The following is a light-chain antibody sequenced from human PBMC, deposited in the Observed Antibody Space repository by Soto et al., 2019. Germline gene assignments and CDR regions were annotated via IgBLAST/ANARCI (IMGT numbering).Light chain of an antibody. J-gene: IGLJ2*01. CDR2: DVS. Sequence: QSALTQPASVSGSPGQSITISCTGTSSDVGGYNYVSWYQQHPGKAPKLMIYDVSNRPSGVSNRFSGSKSGSTASLTISGLQAEDEADYYCSSYTSSSTGVVFGGGTQLTVL. CDR3: SSYTSSSTGVV. V-gene: IGLV2-14*01. CDR1: SSDVGGYNY.